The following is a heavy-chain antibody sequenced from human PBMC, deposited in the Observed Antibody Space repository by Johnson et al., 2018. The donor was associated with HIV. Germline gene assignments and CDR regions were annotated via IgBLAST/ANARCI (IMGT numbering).Heavy chain of an antibody. J-gene: IGHJ3*02. CDR2: IWYDGSNK. Sequence: QVQLVESGGGLVQPGESLRLSCAASGFTFSSYAMSWVRQAPGKGLEWVAVIWYDGSNKYYADSVKGRFTISRDNSKNTLYLQMNSLRSEDTAIYYCAKGLWGGSYPHDAYDIWGQGTMVTVSS. CDR3: AKGLWGGSYPHDAYDI. D-gene: IGHD1-26*01. CDR1: GFTFSSYA. V-gene: IGHV3-30*02.